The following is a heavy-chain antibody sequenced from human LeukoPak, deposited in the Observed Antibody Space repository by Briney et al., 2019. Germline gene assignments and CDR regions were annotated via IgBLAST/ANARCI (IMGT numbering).Heavy chain of an antibody. V-gene: IGHV3-7*01. D-gene: IGHD4-23*01. CDR1: GFTFSSYW. J-gene: IGHJ4*02. Sequence: PGGSLRLSCAASGFTFSSYWMSWVRQAPGKGLEWVANIKQDGSEKYYVGSVKGRFTISRDNAKDSLYLQMNSLRAEDTAVYYCARDPQGVYGGLMLDYWGQGTLVTVSS. CDR3: ARDPQGVYGGLMLDY. CDR2: IKQDGSEK.